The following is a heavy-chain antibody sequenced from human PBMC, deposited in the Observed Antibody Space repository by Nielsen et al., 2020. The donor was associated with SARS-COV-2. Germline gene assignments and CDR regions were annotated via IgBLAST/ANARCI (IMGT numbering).Heavy chain of an antibody. CDR1: GYTFTSYD. V-gene: IGHV1-69*13. CDR3: ARYVGLVGERYFDY. Sequence: SVKVSCKASGYTFTSYDISWVRQAPGQGLEWMGGIIPIFGTANYAQKFQGRVTITADESTSTAYMELSSLRSEDTAVYYCARYVGLVGERYFDYWGQGTLVTVSS. J-gene: IGHJ4*02. CDR2: IIPIFGTA. D-gene: IGHD3-16*01.